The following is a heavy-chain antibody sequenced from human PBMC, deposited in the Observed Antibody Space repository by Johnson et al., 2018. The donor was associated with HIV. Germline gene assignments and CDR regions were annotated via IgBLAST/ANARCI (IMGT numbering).Heavy chain of an antibody. Sequence: MQLVESGGGVVQPGRSLRLSCAASGFTFSNYGMHWVRQAPGKGLEYVSAISGNGGSTYYANSVKGRFTISRDNAKNSLYLQMNSLRAEDTALYYCARAGYSYGLGAFDIWGQGTMVTVSS. CDR3: ARAGYSYGLGAFDI. CDR1: GFTFSNYG. D-gene: IGHD5-18*01. CDR2: ISGNGGST. V-gene: IGHV3-64*01. J-gene: IGHJ3*02.